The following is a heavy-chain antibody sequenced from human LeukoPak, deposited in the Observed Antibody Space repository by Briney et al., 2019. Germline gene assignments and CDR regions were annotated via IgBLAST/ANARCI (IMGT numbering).Heavy chain of an antibody. V-gene: IGHV3-21*01. J-gene: IGHJ4*02. CDR1: GFTFSSYA. Sequence: GGSLRLSCAVSGFTFSSYAMSWVRQAPGKGLEWVSSISSSSSYIYYADSVKGRFTISRDNAKNSLYLQMNSLRAEDTAVYYCARGDPIAAAGTVLFDYWGQGTLVTVSS. CDR2: ISSSSSYI. CDR3: ARGDPIAAAGTVLFDY. D-gene: IGHD6-13*01.